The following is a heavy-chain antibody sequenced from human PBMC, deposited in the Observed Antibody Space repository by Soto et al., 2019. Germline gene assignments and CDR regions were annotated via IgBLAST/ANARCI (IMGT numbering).Heavy chain of an antibody. V-gene: IGHV4-34*01. CDR1: GGSFSGYY. CDR3: ARGWSSSPRYYYYYGMDV. CDR2: INHSGST. Sequence: SETLSLTCAVYGGSFSGYYWSWIRQPPGKGLEWIGEINHSGSTNYNPSLKSRVTISVDTSKNQFSLKLSSVTAADTAVYYCARGWSSSPRYYYYYGMDVWGQGTTVTVSS. D-gene: IGHD6-6*01. J-gene: IGHJ6*02.